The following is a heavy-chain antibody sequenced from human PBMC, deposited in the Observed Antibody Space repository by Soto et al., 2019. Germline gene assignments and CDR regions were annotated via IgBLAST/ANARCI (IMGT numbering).Heavy chain of an antibody. V-gene: IGHV3-48*01. D-gene: IGHD1-20*01. CDR3: ARDITAHNWFDS. Sequence: GGSLRLSCAASGFSFNSYSMNWVRQAPGKGLEWVSYISSSSGTIYYADSVKGRFTISRDSAKDSVYLQMSSLRAEDTAVYYCARDITAHNWFDSWGQGTLVTVSS. CDR1: GFSFNSYS. CDR2: ISSSSGTI. J-gene: IGHJ5*01.